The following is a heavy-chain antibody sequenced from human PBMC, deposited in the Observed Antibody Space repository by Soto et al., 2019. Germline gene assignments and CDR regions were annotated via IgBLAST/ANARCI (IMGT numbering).Heavy chain of an antibody. J-gene: IGHJ4*02. D-gene: IGHD3-16*01. CDR1: GFTFSSYA. V-gene: IGHV3-30-3*01. CDR3: ARDGGAY. CDR2: MSSDGSNK. Sequence: QVQLVESGGGVVQPGRSLRLSCAASGFTFSSYAMHWVRRAPGKGLEWMAVMSSDGSNKYYADSVKGRFTISRDNSKNTLYLQMNRLRPDDTSLYYCARDGGAYWGQGTLVIVSS.